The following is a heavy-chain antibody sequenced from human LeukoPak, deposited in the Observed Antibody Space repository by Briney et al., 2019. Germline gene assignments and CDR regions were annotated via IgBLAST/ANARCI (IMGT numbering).Heavy chain of an antibody. Sequence: GGSLRLSCAAAGFTVSSNYMSWVRLAPGKGLEWVSVISSGGSTYYADSVKGRFTISRDNSKNTLYLQMNSLRAEHTAVYYCARGRALRYFGWSFDYWGQGTLVTVSS. CDR3: ARGRALRYFGWSFDY. CDR1: GFTVSSNY. J-gene: IGHJ4*02. CDR2: ISSGGST. D-gene: IGHD3-9*01. V-gene: IGHV3-53*01.